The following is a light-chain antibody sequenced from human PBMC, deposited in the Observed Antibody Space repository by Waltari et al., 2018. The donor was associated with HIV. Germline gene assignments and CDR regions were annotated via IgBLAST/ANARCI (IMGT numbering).Light chain of an antibody. Sequence: VRTQSPDSLAVSLGERATINCKSSQSVLYSSSNKNYLAWYQQKPGQPPKLLIYWASTRESGVPDRFSGSGSGTDFTLTISSLQAEDVAVYYCQQYYSSPPTFGQGTKVEIK. CDR3: QQYYSSPPT. CDR2: WAS. V-gene: IGKV4-1*01. J-gene: IGKJ1*01. CDR1: QSVLYSSSNKNY.